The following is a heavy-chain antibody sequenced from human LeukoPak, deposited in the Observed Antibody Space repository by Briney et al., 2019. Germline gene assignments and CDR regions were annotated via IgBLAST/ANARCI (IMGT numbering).Heavy chain of an antibody. V-gene: IGHV3-23*01. D-gene: IGHD1-14*01. Sequence: PGGSLRLSCAASGFTFSNYAVSWIRQAPGKGLEWVSGISGSGAKTYYADSVKSRFTISRDNSRNTLYIQMNSLRVEDTAVYYCSKDPVPHGNGLYWFDPWGQGTLVTVSS. CDR2: ISGSGAKT. CDR3: SKDPVPHGNGLYWFDP. J-gene: IGHJ5*02. CDR1: GFTFSNYA.